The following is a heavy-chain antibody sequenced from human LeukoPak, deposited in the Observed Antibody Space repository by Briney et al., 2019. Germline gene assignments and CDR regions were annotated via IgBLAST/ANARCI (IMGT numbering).Heavy chain of an antibody. Sequence: SVKVSCKASGGTFSSYAISWVRQAPGQGLEWMGRIIPILGIANYAQKFQGRVTITADKSTSTAYMELSSLRSEDTAVYYCARSPRRVGATSRYYYYGMDVWGQGTTVTVSS. CDR2: IIPILGIA. D-gene: IGHD1-26*01. V-gene: IGHV1-69*04. J-gene: IGHJ6*02. CDR3: ARSPRRVGATSRYYYYGMDV. CDR1: GGTFSSYA.